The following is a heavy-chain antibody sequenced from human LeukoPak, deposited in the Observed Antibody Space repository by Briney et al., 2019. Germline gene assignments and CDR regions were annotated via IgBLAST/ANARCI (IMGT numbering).Heavy chain of an antibody. J-gene: IGHJ5*02. V-gene: IGHV3-7*01. CDR1: GLTFSSRW. CDR2: IQPDGSEQ. CDR3: ASQSYARFDP. Sequence: GGSLRLSCAASGLTFSSRWMSWVRQAPGKGLEWVGNIQPDGSEQYPVDSVKGRFIISRDNARNSLFLQMNSLRVEDTAVYYCASQSYARFDPWGQGTLVTVSS. D-gene: IGHD3-16*01.